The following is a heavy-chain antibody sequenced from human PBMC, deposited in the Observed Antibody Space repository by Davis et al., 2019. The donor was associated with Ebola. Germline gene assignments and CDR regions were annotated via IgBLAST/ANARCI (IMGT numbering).Heavy chain of an antibody. V-gene: IGHV3-21*01. Sequence: GESLKISCAASGFTFSSYSMNWVRQAPGKGLEWVSSISSSSSYIYYADSVKGRFTISRDNAKNSLYLQMNSLRAEDTAVYYCAKTTLLSTYDYVWGSYLNADNWFDPWGQGTLVTVSS. J-gene: IGHJ5*02. CDR1: GFTFSSYS. D-gene: IGHD3-16*02. CDR2: ISSSSSYI. CDR3: AKTTLLSTYDYVWGSYLNADNWFDP.